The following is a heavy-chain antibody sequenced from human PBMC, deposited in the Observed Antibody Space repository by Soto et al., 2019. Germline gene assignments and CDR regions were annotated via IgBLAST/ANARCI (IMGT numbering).Heavy chain of an antibody. CDR2: IIPIFGTA. D-gene: IGHD6-13*01. V-gene: IGHV1-69*01. J-gene: IGHJ4*02. CDR1: GGTFSSYA. Sequence: QVQLVQSGAEVKKPGSSVKVSCKASGGTFSSYAISWVRQAPGQGLEWMGGIIPIFGTANYAQKFQGRVTITADEAPNTAYREWSSLRSEDRAVYYWGAGVKGANGSSWYWGGDYWGQGTLVTVSS. CDR3: GAGVKGANGSSWYWGGDY.